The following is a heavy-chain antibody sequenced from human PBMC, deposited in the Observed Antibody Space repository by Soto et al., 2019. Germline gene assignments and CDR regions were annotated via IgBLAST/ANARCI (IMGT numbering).Heavy chain of an antibody. CDR1: GGSISSYY. Sequence: SETLSLTCTVSGGSISSYYWSWIRQPPGKGLEWIGYIYYSGSTNYNPSLKSRVTISVDTSKNQFSLKLSSVTAADTAVYYCARQWRHYVCAYWGQGTLVTVSS. CDR2: IYYSGST. D-gene: IGHD3-16*01. V-gene: IGHV4-59*08. CDR3: ARQWRHYVCAY. J-gene: IGHJ4*02.